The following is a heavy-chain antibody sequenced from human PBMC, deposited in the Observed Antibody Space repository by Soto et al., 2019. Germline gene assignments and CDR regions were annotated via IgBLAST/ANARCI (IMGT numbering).Heavy chain of an antibody. CDR3: AAAPHYYDSGDAFDI. V-gene: IGHV1-58*01. Sequence: VMGSCKASGFTFSSSAVLWVLQARGQRLEWIGWIVVGSGNTNYAQKLQERVTITRDMSTSTAYMELSSLRSEDTAVYYCAAAPHYYDSGDAFDIWGQGTMVTVSS. J-gene: IGHJ3*02. CDR2: IVVGSGNT. D-gene: IGHD3-22*01. CDR1: GFTFSSSA.